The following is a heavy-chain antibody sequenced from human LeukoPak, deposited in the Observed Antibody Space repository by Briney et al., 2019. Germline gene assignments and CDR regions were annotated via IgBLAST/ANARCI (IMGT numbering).Heavy chain of an antibody. V-gene: IGHV1-46*01. CDR2: INPSGGST. CDR3: ARGMGRAVAAH. J-gene: IGHJ4*02. D-gene: IGHD6-19*01. Sequence: GASVKVSCKAPGYIFTSYGIAWVRQAPGEGLEWMGMINPSGGSTNYAQKFQGRVTMTRDTSTSTVYMELSSLRSDDTAVYYCARGMGRAVAAHWGQGTLVTVSS. CDR1: GYIFTSYG.